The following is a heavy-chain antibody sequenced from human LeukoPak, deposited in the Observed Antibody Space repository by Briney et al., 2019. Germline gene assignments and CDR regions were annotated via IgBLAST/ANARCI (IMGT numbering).Heavy chain of an antibody. Sequence: GASVKVSCKTSGYSFNSHHVHWVRQAPGQGLEWMGINFFHDGTTSNTQKFPGRLTMTRDTSTSTVYVELSSLRSEDTAVYYCARDSGNYHYDMDVWGQGTTVIVSS. V-gene: IGHV1-46*02. CDR3: ARDSGNYHYDMDV. CDR2: NFFHDGTT. CDR1: GYSFNSHH. D-gene: IGHD3-10*01. J-gene: IGHJ6*02.